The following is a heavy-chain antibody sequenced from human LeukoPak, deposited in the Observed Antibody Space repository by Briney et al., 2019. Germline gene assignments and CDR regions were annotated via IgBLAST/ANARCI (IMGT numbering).Heavy chain of an antibody. J-gene: IGHJ5*02. Sequence: PSQTLSLTCTVSGGSISSGGYYWSWIRQPPGKGLEWIGYIYHSGSTYYNPSLKSRVTISVDRSKNQFSLKLSSVTAADTAVYYCARLAYYDFWSGYYNWFDPWGQGTLVTVSS. CDR3: ARLAYYDFWSGYYNWFDP. CDR1: GGSISSGGYY. D-gene: IGHD3-3*01. V-gene: IGHV4-30-2*01. CDR2: IYHSGST.